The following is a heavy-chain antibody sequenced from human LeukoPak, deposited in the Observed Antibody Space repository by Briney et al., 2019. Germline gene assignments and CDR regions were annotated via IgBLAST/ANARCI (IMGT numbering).Heavy chain of an antibody. CDR3: ALTRYSSSWALAFDI. Sequence: SGPTLVNPTQTLTLTCTFSGFSLSTSGVGVGWIRQPPGKALGWLAHIYWDDDKRYSPSLKSRLTITKDTSKNQVVLTMTNMDPVDTATYYCALTRYSSSWALAFDIWGQGTMVTVSS. V-gene: IGHV2-5*02. CDR2: IYWDDDK. D-gene: IGHD6-13*01. CDR1: GFSLSTSGVG. J-gene: IGHJ3*02.